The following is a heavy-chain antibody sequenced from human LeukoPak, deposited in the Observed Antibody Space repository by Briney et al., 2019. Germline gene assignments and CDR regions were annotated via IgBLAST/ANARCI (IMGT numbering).Heavy chain of an antibody. CDR2: IYYSGST. J-gene: IGHJ4*02. D-gene: IGHD3-10*01. CDR1: GGSFSGYY. Sequence: PSETLSLTCAVYGGSFSGYYWSWIRQPPGKGPEWIGYIYYSGSTNYNPSLKSRVTISVDTSKNQFSLKLSSVTAADTAVYYCARSQFHYYGSGSPFDYWGQGTLVTVSS. CDR3: ARSQFHYYGSGSPFDY. V-gene: IGHV4-59*01.